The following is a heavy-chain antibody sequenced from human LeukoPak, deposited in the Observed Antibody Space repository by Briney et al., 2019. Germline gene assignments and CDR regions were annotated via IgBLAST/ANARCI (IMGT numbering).Heavy chain of an antibody. D-gene: IGHD5-12*01. Sequence: ASVKLSCKASVYTFTSYDIDWVRQATGQGLEWMGWMNPNSGSTGYAQKFQGRVTITRNTSISTAYMELSGLRSEDTAVYYCARGRSTGYPYYFEYWGQGTLVTVSS. CDR3: ARGRSTGYPYYFEY. CDR1: VYTFTSYD. V-gene: IGHV1-8*03. J-gene: IGHJ4*02. CDR2: MNPNSGST.